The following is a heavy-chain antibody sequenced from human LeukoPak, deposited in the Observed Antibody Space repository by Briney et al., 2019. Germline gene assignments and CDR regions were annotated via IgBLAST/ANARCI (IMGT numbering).Heavy chain of an antibody. J-gene: IGHJ3*02. CDR1: GDSVSSDSAA. V-gene: IGHV6-1*01. CDR3: AREIWDLPSTAFDI. CDR2: TYYRSKWFN. D-gene: IGHD3-16*01. Sequence: SQTLSVTCAISGDSVSSDSAAWNWVRQSPSRGLECLGRTYYRSKWFNDYATSVKGRITIDTDTSRNQFSLHLNSVTPEDTAVYYCAREIWDLPSTAFDIWGQGTLVAVS.